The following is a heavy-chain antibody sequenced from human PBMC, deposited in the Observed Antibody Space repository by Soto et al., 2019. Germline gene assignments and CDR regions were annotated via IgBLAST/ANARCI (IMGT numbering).Heavy chain of an antibody. J-gene: IGHJ6*02. CDR1: GFTFSSYS. CDR3: ARDFTYYDFWSGYSVFYGMDV. CDR2: ISSSSSTI. Sequence: PGGSLRLSCAASGFTFSSYSMNWVRQAPGKGLEWVSYISSSSSTIYYADSVKGRFTISRDNAKNSLYLQMNSLRDEDTAVCYCARDFTYYDFWSGYSVFYGMDVWGQGTTVTVSS. V-gene: IGHV3-48*02. D-gene: IGHD3-3*01.